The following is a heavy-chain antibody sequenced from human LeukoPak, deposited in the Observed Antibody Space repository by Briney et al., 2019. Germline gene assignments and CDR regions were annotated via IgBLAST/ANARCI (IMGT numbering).Heavy chain of an antibody. CDR2: ISSNGGNT. Sequence: PGGSLRLSCAASRFTFSNYAMHWVRQAPGKGLEHVSAISSNGGNTHYANSVKGRFTISRDNAKNSLYLQMNSLRAEDTAVYYCAREERGYELRSRVPGNYYYYMDVWGKGTTVTVSS. J-gene: IGHJ6*03. V-gene: IGHV3-64*01. CDR3: AREERGYELRSRVPGNYYYYMDV. D-gene: IGHD3-16*01. CDR1: RFTFSNYA.